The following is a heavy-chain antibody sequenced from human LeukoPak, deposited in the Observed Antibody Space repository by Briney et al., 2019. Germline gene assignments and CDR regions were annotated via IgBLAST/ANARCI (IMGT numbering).Heavy chain of an antibody. D-gene: IGHD2-2*01. J-gene: IGHJ4*02. CDR2: INPSGGST. V-gene: IGHV1-46*01. CDR3: ARDYCSSTSCLFDY. CDR1: GYTFTSYY. Sequence: GASVKVPCKASGYTFTSYYMHWVRQAPGQGLEWMGIINPSGGSTSYAQKFQGRVTMTRDTSISTAYMELSRLRSDDTAVYYCARDYCSSTSCLFDYWGQGTLVTVSS.